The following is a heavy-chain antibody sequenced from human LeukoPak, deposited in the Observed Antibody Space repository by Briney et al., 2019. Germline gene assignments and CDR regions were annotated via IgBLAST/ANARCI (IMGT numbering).Heavy chain of an antibody. D-gene: IGHD2-15*01. Sequence: PGGSLRLSCAASGFTFSSCSMNWVRQAPGKGLEWVSYISSSSSTIYYADSVKGRFTISRDNAKNSLYLQMNSLRAEDTAVYYCASEDRYCSGGSCPPFDYWGQGTLVTVSS. J-gene: IGHJ4*02. CDR2: ISSSSSTI. V-gene: IGHV3-48*04. CDR1: GFTFSSCS. CDR3: ASEDRYCSGGSCPPFDY.